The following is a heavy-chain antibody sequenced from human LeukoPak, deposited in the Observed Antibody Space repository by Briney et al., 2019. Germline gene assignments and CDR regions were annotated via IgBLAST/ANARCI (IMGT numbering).Heavy chain of an antibody. CDR2: INDGGGSK. V-gene: IGHV3-23*01. D-gene: IGHD5-12*01. J-gene: IGHJ4*02. Sequence: GGSLRLSCAASGFTFGTYAMTWVRQVPGRGLEWVSTINDGGGSKYHADSVKGRFTISRDNSKNSLYLQMNSLRSEDTAIYYCAKDHGYNGNEIFDYWGQGTLVTVSP. CDR1: GFTFGTYA. CDR3: AKDHGYNGNEIFDY.